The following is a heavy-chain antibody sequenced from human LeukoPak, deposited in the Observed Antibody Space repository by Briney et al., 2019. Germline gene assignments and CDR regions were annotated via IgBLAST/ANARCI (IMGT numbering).Heavy chain of an antibody. D-gene: IGHD3/OR15-3a*01. Sequence: SETLSLTCTVSGDSISGGDYYWSWVRQPPGRGLEWLGYIYYNGITYYNPSLKSRVIISVDQPKKQFSLKLSSVTAADTAVYYCAGAGTGYYLSHYYFPYWGRGTLVTVS. CDR3: AGAGTGYYLSHYYFPY. CDR2: IYYNGIT. CDR1: GDSISGGDYY. J-gene: IGHJ4*02. V-gene: IGHV4-30-4*01.